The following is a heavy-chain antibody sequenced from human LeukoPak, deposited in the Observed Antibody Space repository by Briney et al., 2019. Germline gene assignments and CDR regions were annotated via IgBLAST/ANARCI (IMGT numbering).Heavy chain of an antibody. CDR2: IYTSGST. J-gene: IGHJ5*02. CDR1: GGSISSYH. CDR3: ARDWGAQLWSDNWFDP. V-gene: IGHV4-4*07. D-gene: IGHD5-18*01. Sequence: SETLSLTCTVSGGSISSYHWSWIRQPAGKGLEWIGRIYTSGSTNYNPSLKSRVTMSVDTSKNQFPLKLSSVTAADTAVYYCARDWGAQLWSDNWFDPWGQGTLVTVSS.